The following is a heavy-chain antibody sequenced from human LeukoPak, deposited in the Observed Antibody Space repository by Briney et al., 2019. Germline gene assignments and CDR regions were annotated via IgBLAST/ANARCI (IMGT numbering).Heavy chain of an antibody. CDR1: GFTFSSYE. J-gene: IGHJ3*02. D-gene: IGHD2-8*01. V-gene: IGHV3-21*01. CDR2: ISSSSSYI. CDR3: ARDRSAPHMLWNAFEI. Sequence: PGGSLRLSCAASGFTFSSYEMNWVRQAPGKVLEWVSSISSSSSYIYSGDSVKGRFTVSRDNARNSLSLQMNSLRAEDTAVYYCARDRSAPHMLWNAFEIWGQGTMVTVSS.